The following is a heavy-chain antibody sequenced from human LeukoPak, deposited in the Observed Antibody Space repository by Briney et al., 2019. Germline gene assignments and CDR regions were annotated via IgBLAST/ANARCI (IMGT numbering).Heavy chain of an antibody. CDR2: INHSGST. CDR3: ASSPRGLRCFVFSGMDV. V-gene: IGHV4-34*01. CDR1: GGSFSGYY. J-gene: IGHJ6*04. D-gene: IGHD3-9*01. Sequence: KTSETLSLTCAVYGGSFSGYYWSWIRQPPGKGLEWIGEINHSGSTNYNPSLKSRVTISVDTSKNQFSLKLSSVTAADTAVYYCASSPRGLRCFVFSGMDVWGKGTTVTVSS.